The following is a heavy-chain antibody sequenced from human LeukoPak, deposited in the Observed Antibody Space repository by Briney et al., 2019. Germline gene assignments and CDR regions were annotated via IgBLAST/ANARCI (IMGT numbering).Heavy chain of an antibody. CDR3: ARSVVAATWWFDP. D-gene: IGHD2-15*01. CDR2: IYYSGST. Sequence: SETLSLTCTVSGGSISSYYWSWIRQPPGKGLDWIGYIYYSGSTNYNPSLKSRVTISVDTSKNQFSLKLSSVTAADTAVYYCARSVVAATWWFDPWGQGTLVTVSS. V-gene: IGHV4-59*01. CDR1: GGSISSYY. J-gene: IGHJ5*02.